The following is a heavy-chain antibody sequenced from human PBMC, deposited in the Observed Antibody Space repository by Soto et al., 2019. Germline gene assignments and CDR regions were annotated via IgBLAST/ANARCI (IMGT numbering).Heavy chain of an antibody. CDR2: IYYSGST. D-gene: IGHD6-19*01. V-gene: IGHV4-39*01. CDR3: ARHPPGLAVAGTNNNWFDP. J-gene: IGHJ5*02. Sequence: LSLTCTVSGGSISSSSYYWGWIRQPPGKGLEWIGSIYYSGSTYYNPSLKSRVTISVDTSKNQFSLKLSSVTAADTAVYYCARHPPGLAVAGTNNNWFDPWGQGTLVTVSS. CDR1: GGSISSSSYY.